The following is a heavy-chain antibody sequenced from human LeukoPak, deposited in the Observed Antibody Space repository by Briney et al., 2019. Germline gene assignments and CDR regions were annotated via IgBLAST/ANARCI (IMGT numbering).Heavy chain of an antibody. V-gene: IGHV4-39*01. CDR3: ARRRQDSTGHNYFDL. D-gene: IGHD2/OR15-2a*01. CDR1: GGSISSTSFY. CDR2: IYYSGTT. J-gene: IGHJ4*02. Sequence: PSETLTLSCDVSGGSISSTSFYWCWIRHPPGRGPEWIGTIYYSGTTDYNPSLKSRATISVHTSNNQFSMQLSSVTAADTAVYYCARRRQDSTGHNYFDLWGQGSLVTVTS.